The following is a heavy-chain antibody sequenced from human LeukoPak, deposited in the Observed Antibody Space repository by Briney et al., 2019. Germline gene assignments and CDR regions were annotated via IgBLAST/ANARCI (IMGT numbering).Heavy chain of an antibody. D-gene: IGHD2-2*02. V-gene: IGHV3-20*04. J-gene: IGHJ4*02. Sequence: GGSLRLSCAASGFTFDDYGMSWVRHAPGKGLEWVSGINWNGGSTGYADSVKGRFTISRDNAKNSLYLQMNSLRAEDTALYYCARVVYCSSTSCYTIGEYYFDYWGQGTLVTVSP. CDR2: INWNGGST. CDR3: ARVVYCSSTSCYTIGEYYFDY. CDR1: GFTFDDYG.